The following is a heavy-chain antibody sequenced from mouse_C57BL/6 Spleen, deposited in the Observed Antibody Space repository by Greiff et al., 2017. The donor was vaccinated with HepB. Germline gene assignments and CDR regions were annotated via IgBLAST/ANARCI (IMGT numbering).Heavy chain of an antibody. D-gene: IGHD1-1*01. Sequence: EVNLVESEGGLVQPGSSMKLSCTASGFTFSDYYMAWVRQVPEKGLEWVANINYDGSSTYYLDSLKSRFIISRDNAKNILYLQMSSLKSEDTATYYCARVYGAYAMDYWGQGTSVTVSS. CDR2: INYDGSST. V-gene: IGHV5-16*01. J-gene: IGHJ4*01. CDR1: GFTFSDYY. CDR3: ARVYGAYAMDY.